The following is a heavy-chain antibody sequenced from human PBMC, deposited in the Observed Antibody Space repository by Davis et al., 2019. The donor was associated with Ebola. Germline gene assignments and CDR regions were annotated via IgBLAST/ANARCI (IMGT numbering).Heavy chain of an antibody. CDR2: IYYSGST. CDR1: GGSISSGGYY. Sequence: PSETLSLTCTVSGGSISSGGYYWSWIRQHPGKGLEWIGYIYYSGSTYYNPSLKSRVTISVDTSKNQFSLKLSSVTAADTAVYYCARGAETYYYDSSGYGPPYFDYWGQGTLVTVSS. CDR3: ARGAETYYYDSSGYGPPYFDY. D-gene: IGHD3-22*01. V-gene: IGHV4-31*03. J-gene: IGHJ4*02.